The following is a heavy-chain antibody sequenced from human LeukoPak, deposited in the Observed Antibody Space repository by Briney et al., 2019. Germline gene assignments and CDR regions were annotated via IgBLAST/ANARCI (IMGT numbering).Heavy chain of an antibody. V-gene: IGHV1-18*01. CDR1: GYTFTSYG. J-gene: IGHJ4*02. Sequence: GASVKVSCKASGYTFTSYGINWVRQAPAQGLEWMGWISGYNGNTNYAQKVQGRVTMTTDTSTSTAYMELSRLTSDDTAVYYCARGGFCTGNNCFVSAADFDYWGQGTVVTVSS. CDR3: ARGGFCTGNNCFVSAADFDY. CDR2: ISGYNGNT. D-gene: IGHD2-8*02.